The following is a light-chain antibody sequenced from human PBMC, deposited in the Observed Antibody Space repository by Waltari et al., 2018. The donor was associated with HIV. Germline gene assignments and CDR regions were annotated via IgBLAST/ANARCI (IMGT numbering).Light chain of an antibody. CDR3: CSCPRSGIRYV. CDR2: EVT. V-gene: IGLV2-23*02. J-gene: IGLJ1*01. Sequence: QSALTQPASVSGSPGQSITISCTGTSSNVGSDDLVSWYQQHPGEAPKLIIYEVTNRPSGVSNRCSGSKSGNTASLTISGLQAEDEADYYCCSCPRSGIRYVFGTGTKVTVL. CDR1: SSNVGSDDL.